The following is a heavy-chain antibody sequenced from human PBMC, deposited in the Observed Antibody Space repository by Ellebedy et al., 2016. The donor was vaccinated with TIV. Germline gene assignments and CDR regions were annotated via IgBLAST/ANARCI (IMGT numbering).Heavy chain of an antibody. J-gene: IGHJ3*02. CDR3: AREYYLLGFDI. V-gene: IGHV3-53*01. Sequence: PGGSLRLSCAASGFDFSTYWMTWVRQAPGKGLEWVSVIYSGGSTYYADYVKGRFTISRDNSKNTLYLQMNSLRAEDTAVYYCAREYYLLGFDIWGQGTKVTVSS. CDR2: IYSGGST. CDR1: GFDFSTYW. D-gene: IGHD2-8*01.